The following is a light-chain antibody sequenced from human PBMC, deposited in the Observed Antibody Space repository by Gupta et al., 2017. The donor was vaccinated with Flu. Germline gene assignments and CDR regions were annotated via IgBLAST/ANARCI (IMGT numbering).Light chain of an antibody. CDR2: GAS. CDR3: QQYGSLWT. CDR1: QSVSSSY. Sequence: GERATLSCRASQSVSSSYLAWYQQKPGQAPRLLIYGASSRATGIPDRFSGSGSGTDSTLTISRLEPEDFAVYYCQQYGSLWTFGQGTKVEIK. V-gene: IGKV3-20*01. J-gene: IGKJ1*01.